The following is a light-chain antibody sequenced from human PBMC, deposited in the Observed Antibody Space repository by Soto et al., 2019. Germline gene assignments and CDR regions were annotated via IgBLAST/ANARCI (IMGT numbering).Light chain of an antibody. J-gene: IGKJ2*01. CDR3: QQTYSIPVT. CDR2: AGS. Sequence: DIQMTQSPSSLSASVGDRVTITCRASQSISSYLNWYQQKPGKAPKLLIYAGSSLQSGVPSRFSGRGSGADFTLTISSLQPKDFATYYCQQTYSIPVTFGQVTKLEIK. CDR1: QSISSY. V-gene: IGKV1-39*01.